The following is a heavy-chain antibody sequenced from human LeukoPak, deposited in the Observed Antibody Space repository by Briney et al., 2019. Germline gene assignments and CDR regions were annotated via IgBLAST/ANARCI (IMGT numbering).Heavy chain of an antibody. J-gene: IGHJ4*02. CDR1: GFTFSSYE. CDR3: ARDLPYDFWSGYYTDFDY. D-gene: IGHD3-3*01. V-gene: IGHV3-48*03. CDR2: ISSSGSTI. Sequence: GGSLRLSCAASGFTFSSYEMNWVRQAPGKGLEWVSYISSSGSTIYYADSVKGRFTISRDNAKNSLYLQMNSLRAGDTAVYYCARDLPYDFWSGYYTDFDYWGQGTLVTVSS.